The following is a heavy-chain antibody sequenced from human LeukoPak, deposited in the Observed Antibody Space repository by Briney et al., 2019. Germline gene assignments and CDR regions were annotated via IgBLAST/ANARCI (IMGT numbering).Heavy chain of an antibody. CDR1: GFTFSGYA. CDR2: ISGGGGST. J-gene: IGHJ3*02. D-gene: IGHD1-7*01. V-gene: IGHV3-23*01. CDR3: AKVSNGNYAGDAFDI. Sequence: SGASLRLSCAASGFTFSGYAMTWDRQAPGKGLEWVSAISGGGGSTYYADSVKGRFTISRDNSKNTLYLQMSSLRADDTAVYYCAKVSNGNYAGDAFDIWGQGTMVTVSS.